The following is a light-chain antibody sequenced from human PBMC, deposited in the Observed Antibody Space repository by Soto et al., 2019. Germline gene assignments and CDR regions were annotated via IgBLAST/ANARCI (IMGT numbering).Light chain of an antibody. CDR3: AAWDDSLNGWG. CDR2: YDD. V-gene: IGLV1-36*01. CDR1: SSNIGNNA. Sequence: QSVLTQPPSVSEAPRQRVTISCSGSSSNIGNNAVNWYQQLPGKAPKLLIYYDDLLPSGVSDRFSGSKSGTSASLAISGLQSEDEADYYCAAWDDSLNGWGFGEGTKLTVL. J-gene: IGLJ3*02.